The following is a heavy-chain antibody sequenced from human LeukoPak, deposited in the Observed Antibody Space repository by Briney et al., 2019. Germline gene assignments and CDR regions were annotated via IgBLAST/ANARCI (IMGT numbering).Heavy chain of an antibody. CDR3: AREGSSWYNGYFDY. V-gene: IGHV4-4*07. CDR1: GGTISSYY. D-gene: IGHD6-13*01. J-gene: IGHJ4*02. CDR2: IYTSGST. Sequence: SETLSLTCTVSGGTISSYYWSWIRQAPGKGLEWIGRIYTSGSTNYNPSLKSRVTMSVDTSKNQFSLKLSSVTAADTAVYYYAREGSSWYNGYFDYWGQGTLVTVSS.